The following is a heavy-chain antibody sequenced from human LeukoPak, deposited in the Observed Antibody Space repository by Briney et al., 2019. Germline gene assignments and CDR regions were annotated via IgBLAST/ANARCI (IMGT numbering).Heavy chain of an antibody. CDR1: VSTFTGYY. V-gene: IGHV1-2*02. CDR2: MNPNSGGT. Sequence: ASVNVSFKASVSTFTGYYMHWVRQAPGQGLEWMGWMNPNSGGTNYAQKFQGRVTMTRDTSISTAYMELSRLRYDDTAVYYCARQDNYYDSSGYTPYWYFYLWGRGTLVTVSS. CDR3: ARQDNYYDSSGYTPYWYFYL. D-gene: IGHD3-22*01. J-gene: IGHJ2*01.